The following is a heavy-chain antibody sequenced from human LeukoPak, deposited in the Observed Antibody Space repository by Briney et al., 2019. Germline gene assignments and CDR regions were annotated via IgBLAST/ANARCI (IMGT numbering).Heavy chain of an antibody. CDR2: ISSTSSTI. V-gene: IGHV3-48*02. J-gene: IGHJ4*02. CDR1: GXTFSTYT. D-gene: IGHD2-21*02. Sequence: PGGSLRLSCVASGXTFSTYTMNWVRQAPGKGLEWVSSISSTSSTIPYADSVKGRFTISRDNAKNSLYLQMNSLRDEDTAVYYCARARGDDYWGQGTLVTVSS. CDR3: ARARGDDY.